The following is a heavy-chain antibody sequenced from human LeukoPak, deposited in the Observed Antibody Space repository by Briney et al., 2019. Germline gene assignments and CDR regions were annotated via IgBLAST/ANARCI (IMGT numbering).Heavy chain of an antibody. CDR2: IYYSGST. V-gene: IGHV4-59*01. CDR3: ARGSDYGDY. J-gene: IGHJ4*02. Sequence: SESLSLTCTVSRASISIYYWSWIRQPPGKGLEWIGYIYYSGSTNYNPSLKGRVTMSVDTSKNQFSLRLSSVTAADTAVYYCARGSDYGDYWGQGTLVTVAS. D-gene: IGHD3-3*01. CDR1: RASISIYY.